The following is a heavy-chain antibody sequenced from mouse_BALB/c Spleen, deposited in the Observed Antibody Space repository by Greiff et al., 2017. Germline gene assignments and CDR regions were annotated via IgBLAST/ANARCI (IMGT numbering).Heavy chain of an antibody. Sequence: EVQRVESGGGLVKPGGSLKLSCAASGFTFSSYAMSWVRQSPEKRLEWVAEISSGGSYTYYPDTVTGRFTISRDNAKNTLYLEMSSLRSEDTAMYYCAIYYGKNYAMDYWGQGTSVTVSS. D-gene: IGHD2-1*01. V-gene: IGHV5-9-4*01. CDR3: AIYYGKNYAMDY. CDR2: ISSGGSYT. CDR1: GFTFSSYA. J-gene: IGHJ4*01.